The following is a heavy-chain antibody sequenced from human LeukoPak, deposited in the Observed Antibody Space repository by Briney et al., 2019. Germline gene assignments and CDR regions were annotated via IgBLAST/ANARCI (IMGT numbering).Heavy chain of an antibody. J-gene: IGHJ3*02. CDR1: GGSISSYY. D-gene: IGHD3-10*01. Sequence: SETLSLTCTVSGGSISSYYWSWIRQPPGKGLEWIGYIYYSGSTNYNPSLKSRVTISVDTSKNQFSLKLSSVTAADTAVYYCAREGASYYGSGSYMYAFDIWGQGTMVTVSS. CDR3: AREGASYYGSGSYMYAFDI. CDR2: IYYSGST. V-gene: IGHV4-59*01.